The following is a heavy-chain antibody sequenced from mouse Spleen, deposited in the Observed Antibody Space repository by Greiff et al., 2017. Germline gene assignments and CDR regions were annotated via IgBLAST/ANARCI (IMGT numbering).Heavy chain of an antibody. CDR2: ISDGGSYT. CDR1: GFTFSDYY. CDR3: ARGPATARDYAMDY. V-gene: IGHV5-4*02. Sequence: EVQGVESGGGLVKPGGSLKLSCAASGFTFSDYYMYWVRQTPEKRLEWVATISDGGSYTYYPDSVKGRFTISRDNAKNNLYLQMSSLKSEDTAMYYCARGPATARDYAMDYWGQGTSVTVSS. J-gene: IGHJ4*01. D-gene: IGHD1-2*01.